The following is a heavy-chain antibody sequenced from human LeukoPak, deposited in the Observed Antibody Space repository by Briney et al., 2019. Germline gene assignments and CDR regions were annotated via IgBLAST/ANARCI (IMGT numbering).Heavy chain of an antibody. J-gene: IGHJ4*02. V-gene: IGHV3-53*01. CDR2: LYSDGNT. Sequence: GGSLRLSCAASGFTVITNDMTWVRQAPGKGLEWVSVLYSDGNTKYADSVQGRFTITSDNSKNTLYLEMNSLSRDDTAVYYCSRGVEPLAANTLAYWGQGTLVTVSS. CDR1: GFTVITND. CDR3: SRGVEPLAANTLAY. D-gene: IGHD1-14*01.